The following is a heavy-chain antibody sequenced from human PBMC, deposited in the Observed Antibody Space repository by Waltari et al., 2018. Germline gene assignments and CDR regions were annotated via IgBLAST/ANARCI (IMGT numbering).Heavy chain of an antibody. J-gene: IGHJ4*02. CDR2: IIPIFGTA. V-gene: IGHV1-69*12. Sequence: QVQLVQSGAEVKKPGSSVKVSCKASGGTFSSYAISWVRQAPGQGLELMGGIIPIFGTANYAQKFQGRVTMTADESTSTAYMELSSLRSEDTAVYYCARDSDFGVVLMNWGQGTLVTVSS. D-gene: IGHD3-3*01. CDR1: GGTFSSYA. CDR3: ARDSDFGVVLMN.